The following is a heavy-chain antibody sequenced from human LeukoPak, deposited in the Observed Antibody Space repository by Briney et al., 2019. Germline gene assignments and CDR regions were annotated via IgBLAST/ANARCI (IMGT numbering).Heavy chain of an antibody. V-gene: IGHV3-23*01. CDR3: AKEGIWFGELLGYFDY. J-gene: IGHJ4*02. CDR2: ISGSGGST. CDR1: GFTFSSYA. Sequence: GGSLRLSCAASGFTFSSYAMHWVRQAPGKGLEWVSAISGSGGSTYYADSVKGRFTISRDNSKNTLYLQMNSLRAEDTAVYYCAKEGIWFGELLGYFDYWGQGTLVTVSS. D-gene: IGHD3-10*01.